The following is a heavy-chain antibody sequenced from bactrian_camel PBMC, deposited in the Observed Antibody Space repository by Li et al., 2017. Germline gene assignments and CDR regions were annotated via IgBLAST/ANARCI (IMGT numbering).Heavy chain of an antibody. D-gene: IGHD6*01. V-gene: IGHV3S1*01. Sequence: HVQLVESGGGSVEAGGSLRLSCAASALTFGSYCMGWFHQAPGKLREGIAAIATDNPDSTAYADSVKGRFTISKDIAKNTLYLQMTSLRPEDTAMYYCAAAPIVSCAVVAYTPTAHRIFPSWGQGTQVTVS. CDR1: ALTFGSYC. J-gene: IGHJ6*01. CDR2: IATDNPDST. CDR3: AAAPIVSCAVVAYTPTAHRIFPS.